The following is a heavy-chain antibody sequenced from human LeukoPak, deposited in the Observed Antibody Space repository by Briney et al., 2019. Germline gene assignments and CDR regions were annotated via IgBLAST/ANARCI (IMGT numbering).Heavy chain of an antibody. Sequence: SETLSLTCTVSGGSINSGSYYWSWIRQSAGKGLEWIGRIYTSENTNYNPSLQSRVTLSIDTSKNQFSLKLSSMTAADTAVYYCARISYHDTFDTWGQGTMVTVSS. CDR1: GGSINSGSYY. CDR2: IYTSENT. V-gene: IGHV4-61*02. D-gene: IGHD3-16*02. CDR3: ARISYHDTFDT. J-gene: IGHJ3*02.